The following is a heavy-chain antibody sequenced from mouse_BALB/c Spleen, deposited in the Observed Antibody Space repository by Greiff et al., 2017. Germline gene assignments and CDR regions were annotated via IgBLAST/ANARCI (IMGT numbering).Heavy chain of an antibody. CDR1: GFTFSSYA. V-gene: IGHV5-9-4*01. CDR3: ARAYYGNSWFAY. J-gene: IGHJ3*01. Sequence: EVKLVESGGGLVQPGGSRKLSCAASGFTFSSYAMSWVRQSPEKRLEWVAEISSGGSYTYYPATVTGRFTIYRDNAKNTLYLEMSSLRSEDTAMYYCARAYYGNSWFAYVGQGTLVTVSA. D-gene: IGHD2-10*01. CDR2: ISSGGSYT.